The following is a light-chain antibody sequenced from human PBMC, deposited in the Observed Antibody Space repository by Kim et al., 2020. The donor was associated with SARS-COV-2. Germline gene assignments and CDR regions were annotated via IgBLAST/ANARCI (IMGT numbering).Light chain of an antibody. J-gene: IGKJ1*01. V-gene: IGKV3-15*01. CDR2: GAS. Sequence: EIVMTQSPATLSVSPGERATLSCRASRSVSTNLAWYQQKPGQAPRLLIYGASTRATGIPARFSGSGSGTEFTLTISSLQSEDFAVYYCQQQNNWLRDFGQGTKVDIK. CDR3: QQQNNWLRD. CDR1: RSVSTN.